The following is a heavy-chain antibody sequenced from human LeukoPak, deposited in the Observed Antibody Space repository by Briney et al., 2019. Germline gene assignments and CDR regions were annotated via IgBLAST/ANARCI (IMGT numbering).Heavy chain of an antibody. J-gene: IGHJ4*02. D-gene: IGHD4-17*01. CDR2: IKQDGSEK. Sequence: GGSLRLSCAASGFSFSTNWMNWVRQAPGKGLEWVANIKQDGSEKYYVDSVKGRFTISRDNAKNSLYLQMNSLRAEDTAVYYCARVREFDYWGQGTLVTVSS. CDR1: GFSFSTNW. V-gene: IGHV3-7*01. CDR3: ARVREFDY.